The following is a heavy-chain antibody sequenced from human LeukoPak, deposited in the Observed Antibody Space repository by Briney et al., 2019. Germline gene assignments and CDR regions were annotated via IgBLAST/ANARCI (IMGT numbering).Heavy chain of an antibody. J-gene: IGHJ5*02. V-gene: IGHV4-39*01. D-gene: IGHD6-13*01. Sequence: ETPSPSCTVSGGSISSNSYYWGWIRQPPGKGLDWIGSMYYSGNTYYNPSLKSRVTISVDTSKNQFSLKLSSVTAADTAVYYCARHRIAVAGTVHNWFDLGAQGTRVTVSS. CDR1: GGSISSNSYY. CDR2: MYYSGNT. CDR3: ARHRIAVAGTVHNWFDL.